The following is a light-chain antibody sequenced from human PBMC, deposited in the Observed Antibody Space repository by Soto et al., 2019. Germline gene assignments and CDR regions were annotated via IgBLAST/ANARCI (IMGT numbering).Light chain of an antibody. CDR2: EVS. CDR3: TSYTSSSTRV. CDR1: SSDVGGYTY. V-gene: IGLV2-14*01. J-gene: IGLJ1*01. Sequence: QSVLTQPASVSGSPGQSITISCTVTSSDVGGYTYVSWYQQHPGKAPKLMIFEVSNRPSGVSIRFSGSKSGNTASLTISGLQAEDEDDYYCTSYTSSSTRVFGTGTKVTVL.